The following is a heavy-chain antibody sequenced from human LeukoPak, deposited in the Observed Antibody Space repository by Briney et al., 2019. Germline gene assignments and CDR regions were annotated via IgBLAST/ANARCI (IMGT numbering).Heavy chain of an antibody. D-gene: IGHD2-15*01. Sequence: GVSLRLSCAASGFTFSSYGMHWVRQAPGKGLEWVAVIWYDGSKKYYADSVKGRFSISRDNSKNTLYLRMNSLRAEDTAVYYCAKELWGSYCIGGSCSRTPTSPIVYWGQGTLVTVSS. J-gene: IGHJ4*02. CDR1: GFTFSSYG. V-gene: IGHV3-33*06. CDR2: IWYDGSKK. CDR3: AKELWGSYCIGGSCSRTPTSPIVY.